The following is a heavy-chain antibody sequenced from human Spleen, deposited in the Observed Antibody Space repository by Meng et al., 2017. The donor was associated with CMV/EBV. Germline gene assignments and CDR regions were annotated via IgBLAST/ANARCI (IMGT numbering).Heavy chain of an antibody. CDR3: ARDYGSGSPHWFDP. CDR1: FRNNV. V-gene: IGHV4-34*01. D-gene: IGHD3-10*01. J-gene: IGHJ5*02. CDR2: INHSGSA. Sequence: FRNNVWTWMRQPPGGRLEWIGEINHSGSATYNPSLKSRVTISVDTSKDQFSLRLTSLTAADTAVYYCARDYGSGSPHWFDPWGQGTLVTVSS.